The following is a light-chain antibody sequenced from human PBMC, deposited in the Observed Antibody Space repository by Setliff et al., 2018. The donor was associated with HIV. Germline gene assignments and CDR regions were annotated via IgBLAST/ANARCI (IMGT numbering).Light chain of an antibody. J-gene: IGLJ1*01. CDR1: SSDVGGYNY. V-gene: IGLV2-11*01. CDR3: CSYAGSYTDV. Sequence: LTQPHSVSGSPGQSVTISCTGTSSDVGGYNYVSWYQQHPGKAPKLIIYDVTKRPSGVPDRFSGSKSGNTASLIISGLQAEDEALYYCCSYAGSYTDVFGTGTKSPS. CDR2: DVT.